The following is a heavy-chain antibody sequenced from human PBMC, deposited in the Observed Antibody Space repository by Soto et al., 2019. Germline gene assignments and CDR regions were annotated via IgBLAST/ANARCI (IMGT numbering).Heavy chain of an antibody. D-gene: IGHD4-17*01. V-gene: IGHV1-69*13. CDR3: ARESRDYGDDLTDY. CDR1: GYTFTRSG. CDR2: IIPIFGTA. J-gene: IGHJ4*02. Sequence: SVKVSCKASGYTFTRSGISWVRQAPGQGLEWMGGIIPIFGTANYAQKFQGRVTITADESTSTAYMELSSLRSEDTAVYYCARESRDYGDDLTDYWGQGTLVTVSS.